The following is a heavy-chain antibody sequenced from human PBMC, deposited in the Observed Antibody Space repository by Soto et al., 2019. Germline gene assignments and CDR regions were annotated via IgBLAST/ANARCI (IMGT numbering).Heavy chain of an antibody. CDR2: INAGNGNT. D-gene: IGHD2-2*02. V-gene: IGHV1-3*01. CDR3: ARAGDDCSTPTCYMIDY. J-gene: IGHJ4*02. Sequence: VQLVQSGAEVEKPGASVKVSCKASGYTFTSYAMHWVRQAPGQRLEWMGWINAGNGNTKYSQKFQGRVTVTRDTSASTAYMEVSSLSSEDTAVYYCARAGDDCSTPTCYMIDYWGQGTLVTVS. CDR1: GYTFTSYA.